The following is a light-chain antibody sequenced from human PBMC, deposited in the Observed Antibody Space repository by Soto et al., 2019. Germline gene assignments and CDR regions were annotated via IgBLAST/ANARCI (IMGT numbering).Light chain of an antibody. CDR2: GNS. CDR3: QSSDSSLNV. Sequence: VLTQPPSVSGAPGQRVTTSCTGSSSNIGAGYDVHWYQQLPGTAPKLLIYGNSNRPSGVPDRFSGSKSGTSASLAITGLQAEDEADYYCQSSDSSLNVFGTGTKVTVL. J-gene: IGLJ1*01. CDR1: SSNIGAGYD. V-gene: IGLV1-40*01.